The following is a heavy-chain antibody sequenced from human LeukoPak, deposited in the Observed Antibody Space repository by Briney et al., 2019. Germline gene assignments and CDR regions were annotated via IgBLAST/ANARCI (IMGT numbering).Heavy chain of an antibody. V-gene: IGHV3-11*04. CDR3: ARAQYDFWSGYPLVSENWFDP. CDR2: ISSSGSTI. CDR1: GFTFSDYY. J-gene: IGHJ5*02. D-gene: IGHD3-3*01. Sequence: GGSLRPSCAASGFTFSDYYMSWLRQAPGKGLEWVSYISSSGSTIYYADSVKGRFTISRDNAKNSLYLQMNSLRAEDTAVYYCARAQYDFWSGYPLVSENWFDPWGQGTLVTVSS.